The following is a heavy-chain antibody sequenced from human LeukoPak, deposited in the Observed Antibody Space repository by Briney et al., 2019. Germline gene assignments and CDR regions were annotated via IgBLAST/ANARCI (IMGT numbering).Heavy chain of an antibody. D-gene: IGHD3-16*01. CDR3: ARGGVFHGFDI. J-gene: IGHJ3*02. CDR1: GFTFSSYW. V-gene: IGHV3-74*01. CDR2: INSDGSDS. Sequence: PPGGSLRLSCAASGFTFSSYWMHWVRQAPGKGLVWVSRINSDGSDSIYADSVKGRFTVSRDNAESTVYLQMHSLRAEDTALYYCARGGVFHGFDIWGQGTMVAVSS.